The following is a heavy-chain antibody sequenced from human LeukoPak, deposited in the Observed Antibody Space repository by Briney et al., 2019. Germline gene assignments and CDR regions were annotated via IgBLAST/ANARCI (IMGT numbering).Heavy chain of an antibody. V-gene: IGHV3-21*01. CDR3: ARGNYYCGGDCYTAEYFQH. CDR2: ISSTGNYI. CDR1: GFTFITHS. Sequence: GGSLRLSCAASGFTFITHSMNWVRQAPEKGLEWVSSISSTGNYIYYADSVKGRFTISRDNAKNSLYLQMDSLRAEDTAVYYCARGNYYCGGDCYTAEYFQHWGQGTLVTVSS. D-gene: IGHD2-21*02. J-gene: IGHJ1*01.